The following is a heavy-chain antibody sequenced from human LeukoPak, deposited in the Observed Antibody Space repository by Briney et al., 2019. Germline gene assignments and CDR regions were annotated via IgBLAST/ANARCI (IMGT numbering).Heavy chain of an antibody. CDR1: GGSISSNY. J-gene: IGHJ4*02. Sequence: SETLSLTCTVSGGSISSNYWSWIRQPPGKGLEWIGNIYYSGSTYYKPPLKSRVTISVDTSKNQFSLKLSSVTAADTAVYYCARHFRSYYGSGSYYPTYFDYWGQGTLVTVSS. CDR3: ARHFRSYYGSGSYYPTYFDY. CDR2: IYYSGST. D-gene: IGHD3-10*01. V-gene: IGHV4-59*08.